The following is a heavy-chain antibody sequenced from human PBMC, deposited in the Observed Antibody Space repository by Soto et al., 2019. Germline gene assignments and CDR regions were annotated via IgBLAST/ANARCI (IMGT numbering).Heavy chain of an antibody. D-gene: IGHD2-15*01. CDR1: GYTFTSYA. J-gene: IGHJ6*02. CDR2: INAGNGNT. V-gene: IGHV1-3*05. CDR3: ARVGCSGGSCPYYYGMDV. Sequence: QVQLVQSGAEEKKPGASVKVSCKASGYTFTSYAMHWVRQAPGQRLEWMGWINAGNGNTKYSQKFQGRVTITRDTSANTAYNELRSLRSEDTAVYYCARVGCSGGSCPYYYGMDVWGQGTTVTVSS.